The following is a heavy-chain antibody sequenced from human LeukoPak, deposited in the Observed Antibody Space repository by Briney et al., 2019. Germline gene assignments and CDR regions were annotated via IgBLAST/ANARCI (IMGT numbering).Heavy chain of an antibody. V-gene: IGHV1-18*01. J-gene: IGHJ4*02. CDR3: ARAGENYYGSGSSLWYYFDY. CDR1: GYTFTSYG. CDR2: ISAYNGNT. Sequence: ASVKVSCKASGYTFTSYGISWVRQAPGQGLEWMGWISAYNGNTNYAQKLQGRITMTTDTSTSTAYMELRSLRSDDTAVYYCARAGENYYGSGSSLWYYFDYWGQGTLVTVSS. D-gene: IGHD3-10*01.